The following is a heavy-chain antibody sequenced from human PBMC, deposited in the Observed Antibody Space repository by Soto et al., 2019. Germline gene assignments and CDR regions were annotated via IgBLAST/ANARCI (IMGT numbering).Heavy chain of an antibody. Sequence: GASVKVSCKASGGTFSSYTISWVRQAPGQGLEWMGRIIPILGIANYAQKFQGRVTITADKSTSTAYMELSSLRSEDTAVYYCATSPRGYSYGPQDYWDQGTLVTVSS. D-gene: IGHD5-18*01. V-gene: IGHV1-69*02. CDR2: IIPILGIA. J-gene: IGHJ4*02. CDR1: GGTFSSYT. CDR3: ATSPRGYSYGPQDY.